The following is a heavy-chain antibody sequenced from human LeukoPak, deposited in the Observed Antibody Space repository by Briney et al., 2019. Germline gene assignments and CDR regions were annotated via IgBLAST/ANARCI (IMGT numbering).Heavy chain of an antibody. CDR2: IYYSGST. CDR1: GGSIRSSSYY. Sequence: SEILSLTCTVSGGSIRSSSYYWGWTSLPPRNWLGWIGSIYYSGSTYYNPSLKSRVTISVDTSKNQFSLKLSSVTAADTAVYYCLSYYDILTGYFQWGQGTLVTVSS. J-gene: IGHJ4*02. V-gene: IGHV4-39*01. CDR3: LSYYDILTGYFQ. D-gene: IGHD3-9*01.